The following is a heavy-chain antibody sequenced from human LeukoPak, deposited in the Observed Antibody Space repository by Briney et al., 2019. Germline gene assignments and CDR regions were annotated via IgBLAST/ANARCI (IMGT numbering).Heavy chain of an antibody. V-gene: IGHV4-59*01. Sequence: SETPCHSRTVSGGSISNYYWSWIRQPPGKGLEWIGFISHSGSTNSKPSLKSRVTISVDTSKNQFSMKLSSVTAADTAVYYCARLYCSSTSCPTTTDAF. CDR1: GGSISNYY. CDR2: ISHSGST. CDR3: ARLYCSSTSCPTTTDAF. J-gene: IGHJ3*01. D-gene: IGHD2-2*01.